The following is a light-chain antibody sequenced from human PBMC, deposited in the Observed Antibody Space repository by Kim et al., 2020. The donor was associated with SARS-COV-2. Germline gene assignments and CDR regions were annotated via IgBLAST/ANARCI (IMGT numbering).Light chain of an antibody. Sequence: DIQMTQSPSSLSASVGDRVTITCRASQSISSYLNWYHQKPGKAPKLLIYAASSLQSGVPSRFSGIGSGTDFTLTISSLQPEDFATYYCQQSYSTPYTFGQGTKLEI. V-gene: IGKV1-39*01. CDR3: QQSYSTPYT. CDR1: QSISSY. J-gene: IGKJ2*01. CDR2: AAS.